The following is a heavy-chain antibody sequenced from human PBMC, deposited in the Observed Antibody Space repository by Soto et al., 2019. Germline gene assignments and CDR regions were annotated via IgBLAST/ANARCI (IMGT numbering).Heavy chain of an antibody. Sequence: QDQLVQSGAEVKKPGASVKVSCKASGYTFSSYYMNWVRQARGQGLEWLGIINPSGGYTTYAQRFLGRVTRTSDTSTSTVHMELGSLTSEETAVYYCARGGGIVVVTAPYDPWGQGTLVTVSS. CDR3: ARGGGIVVVTAPYDP. CDR2: INPSGGYT. D-gene: IGHD2-21*02. CDR1: GYTFSSYY. J-gene: IGHJ5*02. V-gene: IGHV1-46*03.